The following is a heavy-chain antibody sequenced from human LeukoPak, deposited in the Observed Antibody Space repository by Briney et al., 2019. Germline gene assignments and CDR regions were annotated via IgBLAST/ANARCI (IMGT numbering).Heavy chain of an antibody. CDR2: IHYSGST. J-gene: IGHJ4*01. CDR3: ARVPSSGSSGWEYYFDY. D-gene: IGHD6-19*01. V-gene: IGHV4-31*11. CDR1: GGSISGYY. Sequence: TLSLTCAFDGGSISGYYWSWLRQPPGKGLEWIGSIHYSGSTYYNPSLKSRVTISVDTSENQCSLKLSSVTAADTAVYYCARVPSSGSSGWEYYFDYWGQGTLVTVSS.